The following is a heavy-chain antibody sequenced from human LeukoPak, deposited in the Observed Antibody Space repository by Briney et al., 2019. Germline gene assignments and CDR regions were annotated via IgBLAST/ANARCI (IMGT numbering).Heavy chain of an antibody. J-gene: IGHJ6*02. Sequence: ASVKVSCKASGYTFTSYAMNWVRQAPGQGLEWMGWINTNTGNPTYAQGFTGRFVFSLDTSVSTAYLQISSLKAEDTAVYYCARVLWLARGLSYYYYGMDVWGQGTTVTVSS. CDR3: ARVLWLARGLSYYYYGMDV. CDR2: INTNTGNP. D-gene: IGHD6-19*01. CDR1: GYTFTSYA. V-gene: IGHV7-4-1*02.